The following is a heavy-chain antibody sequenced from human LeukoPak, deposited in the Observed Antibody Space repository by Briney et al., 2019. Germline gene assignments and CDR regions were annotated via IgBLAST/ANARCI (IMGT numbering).Heavy chain of an antibody. V-gene: IGHV3-9*01. CDR2: ISWNRGDI. J-gene: IGHJ5*02. CDR1: GYTFSDYA. CDR3: AKALTPSLAGPENWFDP. Sequence: GGSLRLSCAASGYTFSDYAMHWVRQAPGRGLEWVSGISWNRGDIDYAESVKGRFTISRDNAKNSLYLQMNSLRAEDTALYYCAKALTPSLAGPENWFDPWGQGTLVSVSS. D-gene: IGHD6-19*01.